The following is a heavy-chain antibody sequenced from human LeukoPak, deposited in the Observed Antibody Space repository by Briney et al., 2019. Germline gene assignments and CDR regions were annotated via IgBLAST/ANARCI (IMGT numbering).Heavy chain of an antibody. Sequence: SETLSLTCTVSSGSISSSSYYWGWIRQPPGKGLEWIGSIYYSESTYYNPSLKSRVTISVDTSKNQFSLKLSSVTAADTAVYYCARQDSSYGDAFDIWGQGTMVTVSS. V-gene: IGHV4-39*01. J-gene: IGHJ3*02. D-gene: IGHD3-22*01. CDR2: IYYSEST. CDR1: SGSISSSSYY. CDR3: ARQDSSYGDAFDI.